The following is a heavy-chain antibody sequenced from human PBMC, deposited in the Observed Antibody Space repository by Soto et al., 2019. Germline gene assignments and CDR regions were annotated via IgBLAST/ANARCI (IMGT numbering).Heavy chain of an antibody. Sequence: QITLKESGPTLVKPTQTLTLTCTFSGFSLSTSGVGVGWIRQPPGKALEWLALLYWDDDNRYNPSLRRRLTLTKDTSKNQVVLTMTNMDPVDTATYYCAHGSGWLSDYWGQGTLVTVSS. J-gene: IGHJ4*02. CDR3: AHGSGWLSDY. D-gene: IGHD6-19*01. CDR2: LYWDDDN. V-gene: IGHV2-5*02. CDR1: GFSLSTSGVG.